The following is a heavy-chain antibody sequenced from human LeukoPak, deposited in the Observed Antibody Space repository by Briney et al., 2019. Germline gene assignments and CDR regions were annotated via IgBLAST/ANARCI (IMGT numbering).Heavy chain of an antibody. CDR2: ISYDGSNK. V-gene: IGHV3-30*04. J-gene: IGHJ6*02. CDR3: ARDYSLYCSSTSCYSYYYYYGMDV. CDR1: GFTFSSYA. Sequence: PGRSLRLSCAASGFTFSSYAMHWVRQAPGKGLEWVAVISYDGSNKYYADSVKGRFTISRDNSKNTLYLQMNSLRAEDTAVYYCARDYSLYCSSTSCYSYYYYYGMDVWGQGTTVTVSS. D-gene: IGHD2-2*01.